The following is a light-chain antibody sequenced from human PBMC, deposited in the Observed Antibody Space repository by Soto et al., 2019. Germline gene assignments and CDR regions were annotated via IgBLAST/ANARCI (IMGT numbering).Light chain of an antibody. Sequence: QSALTQPPSVSGSPGQSVTISCTGTSSDVGSYNRVSWYQQPPGTAPKLMIYEVRNRPSGVPDRFSGSKSGNTASLTISGLQAEDEADYYCSSYTSSSTLVFGGRTKLTVL. V-gene: IGLV2-18*02. CDR1: SSDVGSYNR. CDR3: SSYTSSSTLV. CDR2: EVR. J-gene: IGLJ2*01.